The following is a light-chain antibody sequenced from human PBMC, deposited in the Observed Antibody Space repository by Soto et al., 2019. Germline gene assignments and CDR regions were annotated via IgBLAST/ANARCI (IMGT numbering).Light chain of an antibody. CDR2: KAS. CDR3: QQYNIYSPRNP. V-gene: IGKV1-5*03. CDR1: QSISSW. J-gene: IGKJ1*01. Sequence: DIQMTQSPSTLSASVGDRVTITCRASQSISSWLAWYQQKPGKAPKLLIYKASYLESGVPSRFSGSGSGTEFTLIISSLQPDDFATYYCQQYNIYSPRNPFGQGTKVEIK.